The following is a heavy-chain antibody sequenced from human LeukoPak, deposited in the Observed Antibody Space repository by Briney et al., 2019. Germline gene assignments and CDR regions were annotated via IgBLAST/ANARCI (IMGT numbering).Heavy chain of an antibody. D-gene: IGHD3-22*01. Sequence: SETLSLTCTVSGGSISSYYWSWIRQPPGKGLEWIGYIYYSGSTNYNPSLKSRVTISVDTSKNQFSLKLSSVTAADTAVYYCANFNYCDSSGFNDYWGQGTLVTVSS. V-gene: IGHV4-59*01. J-gene: IGHJ4*02. CDR2: IYYSGST. CDR1: GGSISSYY. CDR3: ANFNYCDSSGFNDY.